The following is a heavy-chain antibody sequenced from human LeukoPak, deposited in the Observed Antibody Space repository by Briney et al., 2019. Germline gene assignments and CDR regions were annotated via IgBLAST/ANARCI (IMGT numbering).Heavy chain of an antibody. D-gene: IGHD3-10*01. V-gene: IGHV4-4*07. Sequence: SETLSLTCTVSGGSISSYYWSWLRQPAGKGLEWIGRIYTSGSTNYNPSLKSRVTMSVDTSKNQFSLKLSSVTAADTAVYYCARETMVRGVTYYYYMDVWGKGTTVTISS. CDR3: ARETMVRGVTYYYYMDV. CDR1: GGSISSYY. J-gene: IGHJ6*03. CDR2: IYTSGST.